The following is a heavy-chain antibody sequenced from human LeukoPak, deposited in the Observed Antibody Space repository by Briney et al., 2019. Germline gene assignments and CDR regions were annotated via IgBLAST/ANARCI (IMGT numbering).Heavy chain of an antibody. Sequence: GGSLRLSCAASGFTFSSYAMHWVRQAPGKGLEWVAVISYDGSNKYYADSVKGRFTISRDNSKNTLYLQMNSLRAEDTAVYHCARSDYEAAFDIWGQGTMVTVSS. D-gene: IGHD5-12*01. J-gene: IGHJ3*02. CDR3: ARSDYEAAFDI. V-gene: IGHV3-30-3*01. CDR1: GFTFSSYA. CDR2: ISYDGSNK.